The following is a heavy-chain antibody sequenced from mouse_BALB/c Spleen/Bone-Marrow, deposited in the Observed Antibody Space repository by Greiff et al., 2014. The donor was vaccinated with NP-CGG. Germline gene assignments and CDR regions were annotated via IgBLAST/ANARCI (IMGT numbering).Heavy chain of an antibody. CDR3: VRETPVVADFDY. D-gene: IGHD1-1*01. CDR2: IHYSGYT. J-gene: IGHJ2*01. Sequence: EVKLVESGPDLVKPSQSLSLTCTVTGYSITSGYGWRWIRQFPGNKLGWMGYIHYSGYTDYNPSLKSRISITRDTSKNQFFLQLKSVTTEDTATCYCVRETPVVADFDYWGQGTTLTVSA. CDR1: GYSITSGYG. V-gene: IGHV3-1*02.